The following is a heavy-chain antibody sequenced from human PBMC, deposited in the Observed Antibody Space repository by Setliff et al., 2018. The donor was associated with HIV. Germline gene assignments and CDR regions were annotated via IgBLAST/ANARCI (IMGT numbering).Heavy chain of an antibody. CDR1: GFTFNNYG. V-gene: IGHV3-33*08. D-gene: IGHD2-2*01. CDR2: IWYDGSNK. CDR3: AREVDPLVILGGLDV. Sequence: GGSLRLSCEASGFTFNNYGMHWVRQAPGEGLEWVAVIWYDGSNKYYADSVKGRFTISRDNSKNVLYVHMNSLRAEDTAIYYCAREVDPLVILGGLDVWGQGTAVTVSS. J-gene: IGHJ6*02.